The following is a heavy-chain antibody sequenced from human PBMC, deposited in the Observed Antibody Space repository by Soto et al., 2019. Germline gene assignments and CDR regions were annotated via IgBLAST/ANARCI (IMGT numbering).Heavy chain of an antibody. CDR2: IIPILDIA. CDR1: GGTFRTYS. V-gene: IGHV1-69*02. J-gene: IGHJ3*02. CDR3: ARYNYPVVVPGAPEVGGLDI. Sequence: QVQLVQSGAEVKKPGSSVKISCKVSGGTFRTYSISWVRQAPGQGLEWMGRIIPILDIANYAQKFQGRVTISADKSTSTGYMDLSSLKSEDTAAFYYARYNYPVVVPGAPEVGGLDIWGHGTMVTVSS. D-gene: IGHD2-2*01.